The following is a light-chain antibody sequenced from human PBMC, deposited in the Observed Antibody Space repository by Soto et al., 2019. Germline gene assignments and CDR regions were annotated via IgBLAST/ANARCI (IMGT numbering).Light chain of an antibody. J-gene: IGLJ3*02. V-gene: IGLV2-8*01. CDR2: EVN. CDR1: GSDIGGYNY. CDR3: SSYAGANLWL. Sequence: QSALTQPPSASGSPGQTVSISCTGTGSDIGGYNYVSWYQQHPGKSPKVVIYEVNKRPSGVPDRFSGSRSGNTASLTVSGLQPEDEADYYCSSYAGANLWLFGGGTKPPS.